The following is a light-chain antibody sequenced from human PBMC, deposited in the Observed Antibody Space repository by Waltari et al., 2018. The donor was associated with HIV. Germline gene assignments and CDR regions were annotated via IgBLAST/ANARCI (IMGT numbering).Light chain of an antibody. J-gene: IGLJ2*01. CDR3: SSYAGSNNFVV. CDR1: SSDVGGYNF. Sequence: QSALTQPPSASGSPGQSVTISCTGTSSDVGGYNFVSCYQQPPGTAPKLMIYEVSKRPSGFPDRFSGSKSGNTASLTVSGLQAEDEADYYCSSYAGSNNFVVFGGGTRLTVL. V-gene: IGLV2-8*01. CDR2: EVS.